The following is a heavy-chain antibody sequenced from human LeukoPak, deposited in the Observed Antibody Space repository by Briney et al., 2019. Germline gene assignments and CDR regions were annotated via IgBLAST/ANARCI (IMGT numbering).Heavy chain of an antibody. CDR2: ITPNDGGT. V-gene: IGHV1-2*02. Sequence: ASVKVSCKSSGYIFTGYYMHWVRQTPGQGLEGMGWITPNDGGTEYARNFQGRVTMTRDTSINTAYMELSRLRSDDTAIYYCARDYDNGMDVWGQGTTVTVSS. CDR1: GYIFTGYY. CDR3: ARDYDNGMDV. J-gene: IGHJ6*02. D-gene: IGHD3-22*01.